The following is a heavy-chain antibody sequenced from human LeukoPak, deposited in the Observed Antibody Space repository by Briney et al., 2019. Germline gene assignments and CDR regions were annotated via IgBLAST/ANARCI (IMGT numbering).Heavy chain of an antibody. CDR3: AREALGGGGY. CDR1: GFTVSSNY. Sequence: GGSLRLSCAASGFTVSSNYMNWVRQAPGKGLEWVSISYSSGSTYYADSVKGRFTISRDNSKNTLYLQMSSLRAEDTAVYFCAREALGGGGYWGQGTLVTVSS. V-gene: IGHV3-66*01. CDR2: SYSSGST. J-gene: IGHJ4*02. D-gene: IGHD3-10*01.